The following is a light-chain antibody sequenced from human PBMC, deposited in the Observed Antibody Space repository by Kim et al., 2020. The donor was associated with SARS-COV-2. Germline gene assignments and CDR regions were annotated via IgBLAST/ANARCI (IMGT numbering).Light chain of an antibody. CDR1: SSDVGGYNF. CDR2: DVN. CDR3: NTFTTSSTHV. V-gene: IGLV2-14*03. Sequence: GQSSTISCTGTSSDVGGYNFVSWYQQHPGKVPKLMIYDVNIRPSGVSNRFSGSKSGNTASLTISGLQAEDEADYYCNTFTTSSTHVFGTGTKVTVL. J-gene: IGLJ1*01.